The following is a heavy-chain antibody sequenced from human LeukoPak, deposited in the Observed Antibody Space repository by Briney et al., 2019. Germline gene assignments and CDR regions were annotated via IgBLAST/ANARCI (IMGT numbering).Heavy chain of an antibody. J-gene: IGHJ6*03. CDR2: INPSTGGT. V-gene: IGHV1-2*02. Sequence: ASVKVSCKSSGYIFTAYYMHWVRQAPGQGLAWMGWINPSTGGTNYAQKFKGRVTMTRDTAINTAYMELSSLTSDDTAVYYCARGHAGGNHRNYYMDVWGKGTTVTVSS. CDR3: ARGHAGGNHRNYYMDV. CDR1: GYIFTAYY. D-gene: IGHD1-14*01.